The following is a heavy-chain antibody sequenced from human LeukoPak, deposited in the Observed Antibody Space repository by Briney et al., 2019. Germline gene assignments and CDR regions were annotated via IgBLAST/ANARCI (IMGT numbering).Heavy chain of an antibody. D-gene: IGHD4-17*01. CDR2: INHSGST. V-gene: IGHV4-34*01. Sequence: SETLSLTCAVYGGSFSGYYWSWIRQPPGKGLEWIGEINHSGSTNYNPYLKSRVTISVDTSKNQCSLKLSSVTAADTAVYYCARGKGYGDRPGGGHYYYYGMDVWGQGTTVTVSS. CDR3: ARGKGYGDRPGGGHYYYYGMDV. CDR1: GGSFSGYY. J-gene: IGHJ6*02.